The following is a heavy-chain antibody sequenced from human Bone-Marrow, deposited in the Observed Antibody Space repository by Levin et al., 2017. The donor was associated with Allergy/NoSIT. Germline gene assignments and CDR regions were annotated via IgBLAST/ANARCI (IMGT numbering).Heavy chain of an antibody. Sequence: DSVRGRFTISRDNAKNTLYLQMNSLRPEDTAVYYCARDQIPVSGMDVWGQGTTVTVSS. D-gene: IGHD2-21*01. CDR3: ARDQIPVSGMDV. J-gene: IGHJ6*02. V-gene: IGHV3-30*01.